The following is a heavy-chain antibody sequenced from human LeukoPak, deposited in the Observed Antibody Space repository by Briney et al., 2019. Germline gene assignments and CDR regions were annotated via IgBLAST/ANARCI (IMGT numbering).Heavy chain of an antibody. J-gene: IGHJ4*02. D-gene: IGHD6-13*01. CDR2: IRYDGSNT. CDR3: ARGVVAAAGTDYYFDY. V-gene: IGHV3-30*02. Sequence: GGSLRLSCAASGFTFSTYGMHWVRQAPGKGLEWVAFIRYDGSNTYYADSVKGRFTISRDNSKNTLYLQMNSLRVEDTAVYYCARGVVAAAGTDYYFDYWGQGTLVTVSS. CDR1: GFTFSTYG.